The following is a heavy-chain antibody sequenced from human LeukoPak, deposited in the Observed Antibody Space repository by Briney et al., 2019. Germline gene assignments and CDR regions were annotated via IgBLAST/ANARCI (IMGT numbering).Heavy chain of an antibody. D-gene: IGHD3-10*01. J-gene: IGHJ4*02. CDR1: GGSISSYY. Sequence: PSETLSLTCTVSGGSISSYYWSWIRQPPGKGLEWIGYIYYSGSTYYNPSLKSRVTISVDTSKNQFSLKLSSVTAADAAVYYWARYGYYGRYVDWWGQGTLVTVSS. CDR2: IYYSGST. CDR3: ARYGYYGRYVDW. V-gene: IGHV4-59*08.